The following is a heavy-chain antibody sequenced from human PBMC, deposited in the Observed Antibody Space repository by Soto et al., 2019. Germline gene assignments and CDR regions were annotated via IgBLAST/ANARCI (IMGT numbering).Heavy chain of an antibody. Sequence: PGGSLRLSCAASGFTFSSYAMSWVRQAPGKGLEWVSAISGSGGSTYYADSVKGRFTISRDNSKNTLYLQMNSLRAEDTAVYYCAKGGVGRLGYCSSTSCRRTFLRSDYYYMDVWGKGTTVTVSS. J-gene: IGHJ6*03. CDR2: ISGSGGST. CDR3: AKGGVGRLGYCSSTSCRRTFLRSDYYYMDV. V-gene: IGHV3-23*01. D-gene: IGHD2-2*01. CDR1: GFTFSSYA.